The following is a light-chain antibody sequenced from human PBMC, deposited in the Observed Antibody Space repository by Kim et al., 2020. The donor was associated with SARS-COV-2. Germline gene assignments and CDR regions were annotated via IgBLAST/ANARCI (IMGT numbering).Light chain of an antibody. Sequence: GQSVTTSCTGTSSDIGVYNYVSWYQQYPGRAPQLMIYEVTKRPSGVPDRFSGSKSGNTASLTVSGLQADDEADYYCCSYAGNNNLVFGGGTKLTVL. CDR2: EVT. J-gene: IGLJ3*02. V-gene: IGLV2-8*01. CDR3: CSYAGNNNLV. CDR1: SSDIGVYNY.